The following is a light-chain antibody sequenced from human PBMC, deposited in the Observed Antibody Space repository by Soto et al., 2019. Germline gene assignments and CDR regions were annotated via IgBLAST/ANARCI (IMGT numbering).Light chain of an antibody. Sequence: EIVLTQSPGTLSLSPGERATLSCRASLSVTSSYVAWYQQKYGQAPRLLIYGASFRATGIPDRFSGSGSGTDFTLTISRLEPEDFAVYYCQQYGSSPPYTFGQGTRLEI. J-gene: IGKJ2*01. V-gene: IGKV3-20*01. CDR2: GAS. CDR1: LSVTSSY. CDR3: QQYGSSPPYT.